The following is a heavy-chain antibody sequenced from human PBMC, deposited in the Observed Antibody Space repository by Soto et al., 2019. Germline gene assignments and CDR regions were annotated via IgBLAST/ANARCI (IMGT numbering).Heavy chain of an antibody. CDR3: ARGGSSSLDY. D-gene: IGHD6-6*01. Sequence: QVQLVQSGAEVKKPGASVKVSCKASGYTFTGYYMHWVRQAPGQGPEWMGWINPNSGGTTYAQKFQGRVTVTWDTSISTAYMELSSLRSDDTAVYYCARGGSSSLDYWGQGTLVTVSS. CDR1: GYTFTGYY. V-gene: IGHV1-2*02. J-gene: IGHJ4*02. CDR2: INPNSGGT.